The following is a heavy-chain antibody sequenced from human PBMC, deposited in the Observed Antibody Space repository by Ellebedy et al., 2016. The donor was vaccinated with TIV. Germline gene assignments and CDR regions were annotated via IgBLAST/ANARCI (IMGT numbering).Heavy chain of an antibody. V-gene: IGHV1-3*01. D-gene: IGHD5-18*01. CDR3: ARRLLNTAEGFDI. CDR2: IIPGNGET. CDR1: GYTFSTYA. Sequence: ATSVKVSCKASGYTFSTYAIHWVRQAPGQRLGWMGWIIPGNGETKYSQKFQGRVTITRDTTATTAYMELSSLTSEDTAVYYCARRLLNTAEGFDIWGQGTMVSVSS. J-gene: IGHJ3*02.